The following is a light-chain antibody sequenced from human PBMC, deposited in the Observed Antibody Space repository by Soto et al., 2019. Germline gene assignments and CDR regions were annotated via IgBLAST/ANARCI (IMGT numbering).Light chain of an antibody. Sequence: SSELTQPPSVSVSPGQTASITCSGAKLGDKYACWYQQKPGQSPVLVIYQDSKRPSGIPERFSGSNSGNTATLTISGTQAMDEADYYCQAWDSSTALVVFGGGTKLTVL. CDR1: KLGDKY. V-gene: IGLV3-1*01. CDR2: QDS. J-gene: IGLJ2*01. CDR3: QAWDSSTALVV.